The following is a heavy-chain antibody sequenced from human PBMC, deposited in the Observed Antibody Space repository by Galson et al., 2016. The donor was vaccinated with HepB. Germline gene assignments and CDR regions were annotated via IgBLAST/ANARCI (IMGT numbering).Heavy chain of an antibody. CDR1: GFPFSSYA. CDR3: ARDRLRDPYLLDY. Sequence: SLRLSCAASGFPFSSYAIHWVRQAPGKALEYVSAITSNGAGTYYADSVKGRFTISRDNSKNTLYLQMNSLRAEDTAMYYCARDRLRDPYLLDYWGQGTLVTVSS. D-gene: IGHD5/OR15-5a*01. V-gene: IGHV3-64*04. J-gene: IGHJ4*02. CDR2: ITSNGAGT.